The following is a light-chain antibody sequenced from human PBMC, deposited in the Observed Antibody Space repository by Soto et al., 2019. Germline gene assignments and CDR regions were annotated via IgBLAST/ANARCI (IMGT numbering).Light chain of an antibody. Sequence: EIVLTQSPGTLSLSPGERATLSCRASQPVSSNLAWYQQKPGQAPRLLIYGASTRATGIPARFSGSGSGTEFTLTISSLQSEDFAVYYCQQYNNWPITFGQGTRLEIK. CDR3: QQYNNWPIT. CDR1: QPVSSN. CDR2: GAS. J-gene: IGKJ5*01. V-gene: IGKV3-15*01.